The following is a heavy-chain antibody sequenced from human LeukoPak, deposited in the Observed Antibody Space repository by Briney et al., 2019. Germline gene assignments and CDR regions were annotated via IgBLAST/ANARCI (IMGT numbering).Heavy chain of an antibody. V-gene: IGHV1-18*01. CDR3: ARVAIFGVVKFFDY. J-gene: IGHJ4*02. D-gene: IGHD3-3*01. Sequence: ASVKVSCKASGYTFTSYGISWVRQAPGQGLEWMGWISAYNGNTNYAQKLQGRVAMTTDTSTSTAYMELRSLRSDDTAVYYCARVAIFGVVKFFDYWGQGTLVTVSS. CDR1: GYTFTSYG. CDR2: ISAYNGNT.